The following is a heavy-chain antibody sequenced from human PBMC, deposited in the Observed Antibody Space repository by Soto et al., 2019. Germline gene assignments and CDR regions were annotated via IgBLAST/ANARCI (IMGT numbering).Heavy chain of an antibody. CDR3: APHLWFGELSY. V-gene: IGHV3-23*01. Sequence: EVQLLESGGGLVQPGGSLRLSCAASGFTFSSYAMSWVRQAPGKGLEWVSAISGSGGSTYYADSVKGRFTISRDNSTNTLYPHMNSLRAEDTAVYYCAPHLWFGELSYWGQGTLVTVSS. CDR2: ISGSGGST. J-gene: IGHJ4*02. D-gene: IGHD3-10*01. CDR1: GFTFSSYA.